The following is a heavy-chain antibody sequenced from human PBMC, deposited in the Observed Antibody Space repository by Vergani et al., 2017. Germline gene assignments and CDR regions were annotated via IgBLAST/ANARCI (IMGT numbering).Heavy chain of an antibody. J-gene: IGHJ4*02. V-gene: IGHV3-30-3*01. D-gene: IGHD1-26*01. CDR1: GFTFSSYA. Sequence: QVQLVESGGGVVQPGRSLRLSCAASGFTFSSYAMHWVRQAPGKGLEWVAVISYVGSNKYYADSVKGRFTIARDNSKNPLCLQMNSLRAEDTAVYYCARGVSRWELLRLPPDCWGQGTLVTVSS. CDR3: ARGVSRWELLRLPPDC. CDR2: ISYVGSNK.